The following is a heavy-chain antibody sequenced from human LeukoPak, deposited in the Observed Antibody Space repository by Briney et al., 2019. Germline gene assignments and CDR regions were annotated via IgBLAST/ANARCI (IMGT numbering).Heavy chain of an antibody. CDR1: GYTFTSYD. J-gene: IGHJ6*02. CDR2: MNPNSGHT. Sequence: ASVKVSCKASGYTFTSYDINWVRQATGQGLEWMGWMNPNSGHTGYAQKFQGRVTMTRNTSISTAYMELSSLRSEDTAVYYCARVMDCSGGSCYSYYYGMDVWGQGTTVTVSS. D-gene: IGHD2-15*01. V-gene: IGHV1-8*01. CDR3: ARVMDCSGGSCYSYYYGMDV.